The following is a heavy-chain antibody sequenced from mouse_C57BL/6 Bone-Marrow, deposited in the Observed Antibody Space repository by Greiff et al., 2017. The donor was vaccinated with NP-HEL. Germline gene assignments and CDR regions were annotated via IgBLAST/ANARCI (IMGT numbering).Heavy chain of an antibody. CDR3: ARHNYSYWYFDV. J-gene: IGHJ1*03. CDR2: IWSDGST. CDR1: GFSLTSYG. D-gene: IGHD2-1*01. V-gene: IGHV2-6-1*01. Sequence: VKLMESGPGLVAPSQSLSITCTVSGFSLTSYGVHWVRQPPGKGLEWLVVIWSDGSTTYNSALKSRLSISKDNSKSQVFLKMNSLQTDDTAMYYCARHNYSYWYFDVWGTGTTVTVSS.